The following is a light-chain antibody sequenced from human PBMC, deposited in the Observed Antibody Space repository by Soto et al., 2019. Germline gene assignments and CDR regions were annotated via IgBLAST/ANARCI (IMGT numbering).Light chain of an antibody. Sequence: EIVLTQSPGTLSLSPGERATLSCRASQSVSSSYLDWYQQKPGQAPRLLIYGASSRATGIPDRFSGSRSWTDFTITISRLEPEDFAVYYWQQYGSSPPVTFGQGTRMEIK. V-gene: IGKV3-20*01. J-gene: IGKJ5*01. CDR2: GAS. CDR3: QQYGSSPPVT. CDR1: QSVSSSY.